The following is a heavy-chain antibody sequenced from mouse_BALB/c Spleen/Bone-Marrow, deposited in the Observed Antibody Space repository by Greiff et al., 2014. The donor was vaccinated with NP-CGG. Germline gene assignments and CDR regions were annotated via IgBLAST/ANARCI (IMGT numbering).Heavy chain of an antibody. CDR2: IWAGGST. CDR1: GFSLTSYG. V-gene: IGHV2-9*02. J-gene: IGHJ4*01. Sequence: VQLQQSGPGLVAPSQSLSITCTVSGFSLTSYGVHRVRQPPGKVLEWLGVIWAGGSTNYNSALMSRLSISKDNSKSQVFLKMNSLQTDDTAMYYCARGSYYEGAMDYWGQGTSVTVSS. D-gene: IGHD1-1*01. CDR3: ARGSYYEGAMDY.